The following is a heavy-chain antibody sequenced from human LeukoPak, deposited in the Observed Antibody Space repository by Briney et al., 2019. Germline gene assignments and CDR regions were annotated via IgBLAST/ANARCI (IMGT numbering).Heavy chain of an antibody. Sequence: GGSLRLSCAASGFTFSSYWMSWVRQAPGKGLEWVANIKQDGSEKYYVDSVKGRFTISRDNSKNTLYLQMNSLRAEDTAVYYCARDLTDGSGSYYNGYWGQGTLVTVSS. V-gene: IGHV3-7*01. CDR2: IKQDGSEK. D-gene: IGHD3-10*01. CDR3: ARDLTDGSGSYYNGY. J-gene: IGHJ4*02. CDR1: GFTFSSYW.